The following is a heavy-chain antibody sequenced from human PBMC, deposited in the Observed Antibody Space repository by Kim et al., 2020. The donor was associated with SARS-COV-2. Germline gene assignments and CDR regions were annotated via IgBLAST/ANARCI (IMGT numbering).Heavy chain of an antibody. Sequence: GGSLRLSCAASGFTFSSYSMNWVRQAPGKGLEWVSSISSSSSYIYYADSVKGRFTISRDNAKNSLYLQMNSLRAEDTAVYYCARDRVTMVRGVILNWFDPWGQGTLVTVSS. CDR1: GFTFSSYS. J-gene: IGHJ5*02. CDR3: ARDRVTMVRGVILNWFDP. CDR2: ISSSSSYI. V-gene: IGHV3-21*01. D-gene: IGHD3-10*01.